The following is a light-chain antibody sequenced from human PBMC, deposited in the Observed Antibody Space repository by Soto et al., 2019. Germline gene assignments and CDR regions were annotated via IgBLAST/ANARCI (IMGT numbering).Light chain of an antibody. CDR3: QQRNSYPRT. Sequence: DIQLTQSPSVLSASVGDRVTITCRASQGINSYLAWYQQQPGKVPKLLIYAASTLHSGVPSRFSGSGSGTKFTPTIISLQPEDFATYYCQQRNSYPRTFGKGTQVEIK. J-gene: IGKJ1*01. CDR1: QGINSY. CDR2: AAS. V-gene: IGKV1-9*01.